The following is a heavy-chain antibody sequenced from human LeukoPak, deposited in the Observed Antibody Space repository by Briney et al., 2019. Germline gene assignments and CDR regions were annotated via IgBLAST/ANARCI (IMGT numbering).Heavy chain of an antibody. Sequence: ASVKVSCKASGYTFIIYGISWVRQAPGQGLEWMGWISTYDGNTNYAQKLQGRVTMTTDTSTSTAYMELRSLRSDDTAVYYCARGRTYYYDSSGYYYGINDAFDIWGQGTMVTVSS. V-gene: IGHV1-18*01. CDR2: ISTYDGNT. J-gene: IGHJ3*02. CDR1: GYTFIIYG. CDR3: ARGRTYYYDSSGYYYGINDAFDI. D-gene: IGHD3-22*01.